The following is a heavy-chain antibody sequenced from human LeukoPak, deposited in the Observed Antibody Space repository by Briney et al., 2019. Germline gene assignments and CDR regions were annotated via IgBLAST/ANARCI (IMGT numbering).Heavy chain of an antibody. V-gene: IGHV3-23*01. J-gene: IGHJ4*02. CDR3: SKMRDYYDSAGNDYGDSPYFFDY. CDR2: IGGSGGRT. D-gene: IGHD3-22*01. CDR1: GFMFGNYA. Sequence: GGSLRLSCVVSGFMFGNYAMSWVRQAPGKGLKWVSAIGGSGGRTYYADSVKGRFAISRDNSKNTLYLQMNSLRAEDTAVYSCSKMRDYYDSAGNDYGDSPYFFDYWGQGTLVTVSS.